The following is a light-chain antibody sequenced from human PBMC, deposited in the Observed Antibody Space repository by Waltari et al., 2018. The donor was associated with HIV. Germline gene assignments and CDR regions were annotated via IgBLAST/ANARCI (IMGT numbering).Light chain of an antibody. J-gene: IGKJ1*01. CDR1: QSISSW. CDR2: EAY. CDR3: QQYNNYPWT. Sequence: IHMTQSPSTLSASVGDRVTITCRASQSISSWLAWFQQKPGKAPKLMIYEAYSFESGVKSRFSGSGSGTEFTLTISSLQPDDFATYYCQQYNNYPWTFGQGTKVEI. V-gene: IGKV1-5*03.